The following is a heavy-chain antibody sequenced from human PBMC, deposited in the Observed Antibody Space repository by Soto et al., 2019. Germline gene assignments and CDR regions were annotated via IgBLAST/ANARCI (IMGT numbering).Heavy chain of an antibody. CDR2: MYHSGST. J-gene: IGHJ4*02. D-gene: IGHD2-2*01. CDR3: ARVPEY. Sequence: SETLSLTCSVSGGSISSVDSYWNWLRQPPGKGREWIGYMYHSGSTYYNPSLKRRVTISIDRSKNQCSLKLISVTAADTAVYYCARVPEYWGQGALVTVSS. CDR1: GGSISSVDSY. V-gene: IGHV4-30-2*01.